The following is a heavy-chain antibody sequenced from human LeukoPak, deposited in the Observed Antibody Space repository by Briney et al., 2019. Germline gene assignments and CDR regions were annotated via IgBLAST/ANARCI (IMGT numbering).Heavy chain of an antibody. D-gene: IGHD6-19*01. CDR3: ARGVWVAVAGTSFDI. Sequence: GGSLRLSCAASGFTVSSNYMSWVRQAPGKGREGGSVIYSGGSTYYADSVKGRFTISRDNSKNTVYLQMNSLRAEDTAVYYCARGVWVAVAGTSFDIWGQGTMVIVSS. V-gene: IGHV3-53*01. J-gene: IGHJ3*02. CDR2: IYSGGST. CDR1: GFTVSSNY.